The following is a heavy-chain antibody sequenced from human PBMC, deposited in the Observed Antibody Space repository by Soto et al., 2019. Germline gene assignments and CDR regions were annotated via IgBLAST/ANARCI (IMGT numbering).Heavy chain of an antibody. J-gene: IGHJ4*02. Sequence: QVQLQESGPGLVKPSETLSLTCTVSGGSIYSYDWSWIRQSPEKGLEWIGYIYSSGSTNYNPSLKSRVTISVDTSKNQFSLELSSVTAADTAVYYCARQYCSSTRCYQYFDYWGQGTLVTVSS. D-gene: IGHD2-2*01. CDR1: GGSIYSYD. V-gene: IGHV4-59*08. CDR2: IYSSGST. CDR3: ARQYCSSTRCYQYFDY.